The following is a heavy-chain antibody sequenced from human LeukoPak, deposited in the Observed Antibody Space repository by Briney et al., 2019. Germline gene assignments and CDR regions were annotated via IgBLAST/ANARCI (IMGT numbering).Heavy chain of an antibody. CDR3: PRVKEGSSGWFGEDCEF. CDR2: IRYYETGK. J-gene: IGHJ4*02. CDR1: GFTFSSYG. D-gene: IGHD6-19*01. V-gene: IGHV3-30*02. Sequence: GGSLTLSCAASGFTFSSYGMHWVRQPPGRGLEWVAFIRYYETGKYYADSVGGRFTISRDNSKNTLSLQMNSLRAEDTGVYYCPRVKEGSSGWFGEDCEFWGQGPRVTVS.